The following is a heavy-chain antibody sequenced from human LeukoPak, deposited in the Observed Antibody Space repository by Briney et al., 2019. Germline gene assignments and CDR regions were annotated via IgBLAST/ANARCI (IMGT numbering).Heavy chain of an antibody. CDR3: AREGAYYDGSGYLYLFDY. V-gene: IGHV4-59*12. CDR1: GGSISSYY. J-gene: IGHJ4*02. CDR2: IYYSGST. D-gene: IGHD3-22*01. Sequence: PSETLSLTCTVSGGSISSYYWSWIRQPPGKGLEWIGYIYYSGSTNYNPSLKSRVTISVDTSKNQFSLQLNSVTPEDTAVYYCAREGAYYDGSGYLYLFDYWGQGTLVTVSS.